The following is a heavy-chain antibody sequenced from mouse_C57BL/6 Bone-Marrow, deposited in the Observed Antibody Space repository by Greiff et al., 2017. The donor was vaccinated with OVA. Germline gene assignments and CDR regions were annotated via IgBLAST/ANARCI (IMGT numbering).Heavy chain of an antibody. V-gene: IGHV1-52*01. D-gene: IGHD2-4*01. J-gene: IGHJ2*01. Sequence: QVQLQQPGAELVRPGSSVKLSCKASGYTFTSYWMHWVKQRPIQGLEWIGNIDPSDSETHYNQKFKDKATLTVDKSSSTAYMQLSSLTSEDSAVYYCARWVIYYDYDGRGSYFDYWGQGTTLTVSS. CDR1: GYTFTSYW. CDR3: ARWVIYYDYDGRGSYFDY. CDR2: IDPSDSET.